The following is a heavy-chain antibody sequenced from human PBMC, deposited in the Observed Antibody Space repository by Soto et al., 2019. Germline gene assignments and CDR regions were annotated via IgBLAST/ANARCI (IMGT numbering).Heavy chain of an antibody. D-gene: IGHD3-3*01. CDR3: ARASWSGKFLNY. J-gene: IGHJ4*02. V-gene: IGHV3-21*01. CDR2: ISSSSSYI. Sequence: PGGSLGLSCAASGFTFSSYAMSWVRQAPGKGLECVSSISSSSSYIYYADSVKGRFTISRDNAKNSLYLQMNSLRAEDTAVYYCARASWSGKFLNYWGQGTLVTVSS. CDR1: GFTFSSYA.